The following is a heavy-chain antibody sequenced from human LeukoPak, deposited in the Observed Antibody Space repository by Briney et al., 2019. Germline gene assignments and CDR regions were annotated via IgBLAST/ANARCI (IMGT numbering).Heavy chain of an antibody. V-gene: IGHV1-69*13. J-gene: IGHJ4*02. CDR1: GGTFSSYA. D-gene: IGHD3-10*01. Sequence: ASVKVSCKASGGTFSSYAISWVRQAPGQGLEWMGGIIPIFGTANYAQKFQGRVTITADGSTSTAYMELSSLRSEDTAVYYCAREGVRGEYYFDYWGQGTLVTVSS. CDR3: AREGVRGEYYFDY. CDR2: IIPIFGTA.